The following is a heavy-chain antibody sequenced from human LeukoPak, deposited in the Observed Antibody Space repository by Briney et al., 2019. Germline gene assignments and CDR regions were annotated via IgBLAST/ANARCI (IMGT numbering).Heavy chain of an antibody. CDR2: IIPIFGTA. CDR3: AGSPSTNYYDSSGYSFDY. V-gene: IGHV1-69*13. D-gene: IGHD3-22*01. CDR1: GGTFSSYA. J-gene: IGHJ4*02. Sequence: SVKVSCKASGGTFSSYAISWVRQAPGQGLEWMGGIIPIFGTANYAQKFQGRVTITADESTSTAYMELSSLRSEGTAVYYCAGSPSTNYYDSSGYSFDYWGQGTLVTVSS.